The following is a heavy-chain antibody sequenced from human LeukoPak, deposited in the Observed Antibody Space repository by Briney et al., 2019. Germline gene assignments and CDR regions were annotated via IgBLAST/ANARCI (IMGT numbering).Heavy chain of an antibody. CDR1: GFIFSNYG. J-gene: IGHJ3*02. CDR3: AKWDKRAAAEAFDI. Sequence: GGSLRLSCSASGFIFSNYGMHWVRQAPGQGLEWVASIPYDGRNNYYADSVKGRFAISRDNSKNTLFLQMTSLRDEDTALYYCAKWDKRAAAEAFDIWGHGTMVTVSS. D-gene: IGHD6-13*01. V-gene: IGHV3-30*02. CDR2: IPYDGRNN.